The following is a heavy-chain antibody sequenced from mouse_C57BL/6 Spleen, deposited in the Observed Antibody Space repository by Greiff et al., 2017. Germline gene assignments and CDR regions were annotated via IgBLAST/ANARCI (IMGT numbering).Heavy chain of an antibody. CDR2: INPNNGGT. V-gene: IGHV1-18*01. D-gene: IGHD1-1*01. Sequence: SGPELVKPGASVKIPCKASGYTFTDYNMDWVKQSHGKSLEWIGDINPNNGGTIYNQKFKGKATLTVDKSSSTAYMELRSLTSEDTAVYYCAREDTTVVAPARWYFDVWGTGTTVTVSS. J-gene: IGHJ1*03. CDR3: AREDTTVVAPARWYFDV. CDR1: GYTFTDYN.